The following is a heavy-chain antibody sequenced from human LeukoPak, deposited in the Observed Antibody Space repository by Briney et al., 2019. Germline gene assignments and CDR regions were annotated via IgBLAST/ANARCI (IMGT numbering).Heavy chain of an antibody. CDR3: TTSLGLWFGELPFDY. CDR1: GFTFSNAW. V-gene: IGHV3-15*01. Sequence: PVGSLRLSCAASGFTFSNAWMSWARQAPGKGLEWVGRIKSETDGGTTDYAAPVKGRFTISRDDSKNTLYLQMNSLKTEDTAVYYCTTSLGLWFGELPFDYWGQGTLVTVSS. CDR2: IKSETDGGTT. D-gene: IGHD3-10*01. J-gene: IGHJ4*02.